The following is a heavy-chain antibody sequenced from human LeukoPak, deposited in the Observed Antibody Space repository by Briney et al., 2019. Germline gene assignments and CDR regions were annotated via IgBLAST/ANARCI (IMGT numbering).Heavy chain of an antibody. CDR1: GYTFTSYG. V-gene: IGHV1-18*01. D-gene: IGHD2-2*03. CDR3: ARVSGYCSSTSCYSGFDY. Sequence: ASVKVSCKASGYTFTSYGISWVRQAPGQGLEWMGWISAYNGNTNYAQKLQGRVTMTTDTSTSTAYMELSSLRSEDTAVYYCARVSGYCSSTSCYSGFDYWGQGTLVTVSS. J-gene: IGHJ4*02. CDR2: ISAYNGNT.